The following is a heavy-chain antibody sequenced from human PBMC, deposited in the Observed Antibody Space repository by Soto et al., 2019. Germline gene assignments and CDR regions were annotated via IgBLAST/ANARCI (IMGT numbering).Heavy chain of an antibody. J-gene: IGHJ4*02. D-gene: IGHD3-9*01. CDR1: GGPVTFGGYY. Sequence: SETLSLTCTVSGGPVTFGGYYLILIRQPPGKGLECIGHIYNSGTSYNPSLKGRASISVDTSKKQFFLRLNSVTAADTAVYYCARAPHFDIMTGIDSWGQGTLVTVSS. V-gene: IGHV4-30-4*01. CDR3: ARAPHFDIMTGIDS. CDR2: IYNSGT.